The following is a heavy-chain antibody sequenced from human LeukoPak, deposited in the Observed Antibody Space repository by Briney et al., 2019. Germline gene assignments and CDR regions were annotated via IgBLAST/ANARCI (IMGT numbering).Heavy chain of an antibody. CDR2: IYPVDSDT. CDR3: ARELWGNLDY. CDR1: GYSFTSSW. D-gene: IGHD2-21*01. J-gene: IGHJ4*02. V-gene: IGHV5-51*01. Sequence: GESLKISCKASGYSFTSSWIGWVRQMPGKGLEWMGIIYPVDSDTRYSPSLQGQVTVSVDRSINTAYLQWSSLKASDTAMYYCARELWGNLDYWGQGTPVTVSS.